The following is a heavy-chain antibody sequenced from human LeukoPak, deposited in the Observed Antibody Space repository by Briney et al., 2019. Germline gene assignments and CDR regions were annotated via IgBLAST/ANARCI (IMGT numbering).Heavy chain of an antibody. CDR2: IRYDGSNK. V-gene: IGHV3-30*02. CDR1: GFTFSSYG. CDR3: ARDRSGLSVNWFDP. D-gene: IGHD2-15*01. Sequence: PGGSLRLSCAASGFTFSSYGMHWVRQAPGKGLEWVAFIRYDGSNKYYADSVKGRFTISRDNSKNTLYLQMNSLRAEDTAVYYCARDRSGLSVNWFDPWGQGTLVTVSS. J-gene: IGHJ5*02.